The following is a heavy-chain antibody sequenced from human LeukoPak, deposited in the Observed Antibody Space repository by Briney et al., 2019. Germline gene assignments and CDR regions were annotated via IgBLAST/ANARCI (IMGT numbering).Heavy chain of an antibody. V-gene: IGHV1-18*01. CDR1: GYTFTSYG. D-gene: IGHD3-22*01. CDR2: ISAYNGNT. CDR3: AAGTYYDSSVRLLKYYYYYYMDV. J-gene: IGHJ6*03. Sequence: ASVKVSCKASGYTFTSYGISWVRQAPGQGLEWMGWISAYNGNTNYAQKLQGRVTMTTDTSTSTAYMELRSLRSDDTAVYYCAAGTYYDSSVRLLKYYYYYYMDVWGKGTTVTVSS.